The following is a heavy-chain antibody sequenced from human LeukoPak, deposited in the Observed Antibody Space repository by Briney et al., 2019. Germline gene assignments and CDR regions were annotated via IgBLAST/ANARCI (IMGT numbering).Heavy chain of an antibody. D-gene: IGHD5-18*01. Sequence: GGSLRLSCAASGFTFSDYYMSWIRQAPGKGLEWVSYISSSDSTIYYADSVKGRFTISRDNAKNSLYLQMNSLRAEDTAVYYCAREGEDVDTAMVTSDYWGQGTLVTVSS. J-gene: IGHJ4*02. V-gene: IGHV3-11*04. CDR1: GFTFSDYY. CDR2: ISSSDSTI. CDR3: AREGEDVDTAMVTSDY.